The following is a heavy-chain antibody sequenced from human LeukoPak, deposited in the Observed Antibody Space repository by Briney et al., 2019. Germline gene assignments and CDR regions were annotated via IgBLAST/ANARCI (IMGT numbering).Heavy chain of an antibody. CDR2: INPNSGGT. D-gene: IGHD3-22*01. CDR1: GYTFTGYY. Sequence: GASVKVSCKASGYTFTGYYMHWVRQAPGQGLEWMGRINPNSGGTNYAQKFQGKVTMTRDTSISTAYMELSRLRSDDTAVYYCARWPVGFGKYYYDSSGYYQGSWRQGTLVTVSS. CDR3: ARWPVGFGKYYYDSSGYYQGS. J-gene: IGHJ4*02. V-gene: IGHV1-2*06.